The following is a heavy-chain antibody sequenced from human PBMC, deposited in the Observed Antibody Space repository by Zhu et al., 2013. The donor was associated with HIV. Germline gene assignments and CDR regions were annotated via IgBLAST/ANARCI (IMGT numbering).Heavy chain of an antibody. CDR3: AREIQSIAVAGKRYFDL. V-gene: IGHV1-69*06. J-gene: IGHJ2*01. CDR1: GGTFSSYA. CDR2: IIPIFGTA. Sequence: QVQLVQSGAEVKKPGSSVKVSCKASGGTFSSYAISWVRQAPGQGLEWMGGIIPIFGTANYAQKFQGRVTITRNTSISTAYMELSSLRSEDTAVYYCAREIQSIAVAGKRYFDLWGRGTLVTVSS. D-gene: IGHD6-19*01.